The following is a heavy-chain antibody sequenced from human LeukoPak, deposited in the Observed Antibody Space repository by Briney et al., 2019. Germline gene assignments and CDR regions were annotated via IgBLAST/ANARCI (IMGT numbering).Heavy chain of an antibody. CDR1: GFMFSSNW. CDR2: IKEDGTET. V-gene: IGHV3-7*03. D-gene: IGHD5-24*01. J-gene: IGHJ4*02. CDR3: AKEGRSLQTY. Sequence: GGSLRLSCAASGFMFSSNWMSWVRLAPGKGLEWVANIKEDGTETYYVDSVKGRFTTSKDNAKNSLYLQMNSLRVEDTAVYYCAKEGRSLQTYWGQGTLVTVSS.